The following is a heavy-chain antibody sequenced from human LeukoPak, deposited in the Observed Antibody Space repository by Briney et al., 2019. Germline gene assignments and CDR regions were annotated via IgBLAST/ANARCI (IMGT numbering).Heavy chain of an antibody. CDR1: GFTFTDYY. V-gene: IGHV3-11*01. CDR2: ISSSGGTI. J-gene: IGHJ4*02. CDR3: ARGYYGSGSSIDY. Sequence: GGSLRLSCAASGFTFTDYYMSWIRQAPGKGLEWISYISSSGGTIFNADSVKGRFTISRDNAKNSLYLQMNSLRAEDTAVYYCARGYYGSGSSIDYWGQGTLVTVSS. D-gene: IGHD3-10*01.